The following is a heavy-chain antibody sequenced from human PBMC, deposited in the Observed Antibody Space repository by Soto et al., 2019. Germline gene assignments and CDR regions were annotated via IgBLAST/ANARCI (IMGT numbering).Heavy chain of an antibody. Sequence: SETLSLTCTVSGDSISGYYWSWIRQAPGKGLEYIGYIYYRGSTNYNPSLKSRVTMSVDTSKNQFSLKVNSVTAADTAVYFCARQQLLPFYYALDVWGQGTTVTVSS. D-gene: IGHD6-13*01. J-gene: IGHJ6*02. CDR1: GDSISGYY. V-gene: IGHV4-59*01. CDR3: ARQQLLPFYYALDV. CDR2: IYYRGST.